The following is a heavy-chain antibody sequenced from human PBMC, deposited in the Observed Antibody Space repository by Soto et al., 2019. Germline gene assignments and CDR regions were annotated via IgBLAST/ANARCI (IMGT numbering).Heavy chain of an antibody. CDR3: ARWLYEYYFDY. V-gene: IGHV3-33*01. Sequence: HPGGSLRLSCAASGFTFSSYGMHWVRQAPGKGLEWVAVIWYDGSNKYYADSVKGRLTIYRDNSKNTLYLQMNSLRAEDTAVYYCARWLYEYYFDYWGQGTLVTVSS. J-gene: IGHJ4*02. CDR1: GFTFSSYG. D-gene: IGHD2-2*02. CDR2: IWYDGSNK.